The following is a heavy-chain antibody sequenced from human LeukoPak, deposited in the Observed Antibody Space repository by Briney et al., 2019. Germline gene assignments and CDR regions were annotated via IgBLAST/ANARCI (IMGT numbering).Heavy chain of an antibody. D-gene: IGHD6-19*01. V-gene: IGHV1-18*01. Sequence: ASVKVSCKTSGYTFATYSINWVRQAPGRGHEWMGWISGYSGSTNYAQKLQGRVTMTTDTSTTTAYMELRSLKSDDTAVYYCARGHSSGRDYYFDTWGQGTLVTVSS. CDR3: ARGHSSGRDYYFDT. J-gene: IGHJ4*02. CDR2: ISGYSGST. CDR1: GYTFATYS.